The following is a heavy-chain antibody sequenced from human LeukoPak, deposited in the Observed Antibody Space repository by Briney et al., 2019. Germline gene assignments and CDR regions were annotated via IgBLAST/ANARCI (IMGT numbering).Heavy chain of an antibody. J-gene: IGHJ3*02. V-gene: IGHV1-2*02. CDR1: GYTFTGYY. CDR3: ARDGKGSEGNSYAFDI. Sequence: GASVKVSCKASGYTFTGYYMHWVRQAPGQGLEWMGWINPNSGGTNYAQKFQGRVTMTRDTSISTAYMELSRLRSDDTAVYYCARDGKGSEGNSYAFDIWGQGTMVTVSS. D-gene: IGHD4-23*01. CDR2: INPNSGGT.